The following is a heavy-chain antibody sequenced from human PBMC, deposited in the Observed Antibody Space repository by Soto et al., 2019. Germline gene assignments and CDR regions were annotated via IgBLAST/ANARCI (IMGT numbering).Heavy chain of an antibody. CDR1: GFTFSSYT. CDR3: ARDDAYAFDI. J-gene: IGHJ3*02. V-gene: IGHV3-48*02. D-gene: IGHD2-2*01. Sequence: GGSLRLSCAASGFTFSSYTMNWVRQAPGKGLEWVSNIRTTDTTYYTDSVKGRFTISRDNVQNSLYLQMNSLRDEDTAIYYCARDDAYAFDIWGQGTMVTGSS. CDR2: IRTTDTT.